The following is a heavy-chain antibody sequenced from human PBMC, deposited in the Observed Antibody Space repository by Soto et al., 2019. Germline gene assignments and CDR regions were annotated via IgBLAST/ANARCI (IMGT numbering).Heavy chain of an antibody. J-gene: IGHJ3*02. Sequence: QVQLVESGGGVVQPGRSLRLSCAASGFTFRNYAMHWVRQAPGKGLEWVAVIWNDGSNVYYTDSVKGRFTLSRDNSMNTLILQMNSLRAEDTAVYYCARDRGDWEIFFAFDSGGQGTMVTVSS. CDR1: GFTFRNYA. CDR2: IWNDGSNV. D-gene: IGHD1-26*01. CDR3: ARDRGDWEIFFAFDS. V-gene: IGHV3-33*01.